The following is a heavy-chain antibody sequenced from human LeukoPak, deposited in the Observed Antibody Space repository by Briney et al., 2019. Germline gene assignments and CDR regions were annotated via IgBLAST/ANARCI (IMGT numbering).Heavy chain of an antibody. CDR1: GFTFNKYA. Sequence: GGSLRLSCAASGFTFNKYAIHWVRQAPGKGLEWVTVISYDGSYKDYPDSVKGRFTISRDNSKNTLYLQVNSLRPEDTAVYYCARGARKGDDYGGFFDYWGQGTLVTVSS. CDR3: ARGARKGDDYGGFFDY. J-gene: IGHJ4*02. D-gene: IGHD4-23*01. CDR2: ISYDGSYK. V-gene: IGHV3-30*04.